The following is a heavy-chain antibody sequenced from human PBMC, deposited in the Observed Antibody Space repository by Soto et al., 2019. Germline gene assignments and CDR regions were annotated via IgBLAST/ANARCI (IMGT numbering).Heavy chain of an antibody. CDR3: SRVDPGETSPFDH. CDR2: INPFDGSR. D-gene: IGHD3-10*01. Sequence: VKVSCKASGYIFTSYYLHWVRQAPGQGLGWMGWINPFDGSRMFAQSFQGRVTFTRDTSTSTVYMELSGLRSDDTAVYYCSRVDPGETSPFDHWGQGTLVTVSS. CDR1: GYIFTSYY. J-gene: IGHJ4*02. V-gene: IGHV1-46*03.